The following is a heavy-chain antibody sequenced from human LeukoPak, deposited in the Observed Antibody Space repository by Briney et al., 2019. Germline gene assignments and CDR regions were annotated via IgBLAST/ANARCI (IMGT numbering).Heavy chain of an antibody. CDR2: ISGSGGST. D-gene: IGHD4-11*01. J-gene: IGHJ4*02. CDR3: AKRDYSNYDLDY. Sequence: PGGSLRLSCAASGFTFSSYAMSWVRQAPGKGLEWVSAISGSGGSTYYADSVKGRFTISRDNSKNTPYLQMNSLRAEDTAVYYCAKRDYSNYDLDYWGQGTLVTVSS. V-gene: IGHV3-23*01. CDR1: GFTFSSYA.